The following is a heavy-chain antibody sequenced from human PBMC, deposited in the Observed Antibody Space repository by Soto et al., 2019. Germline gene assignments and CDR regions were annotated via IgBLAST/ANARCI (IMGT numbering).Heavy chain of an antibody. V-gene: IGHV2-5*02. CDR2: IYWDDDK. CDR3: AHRQRGGLAAAGYDY. CDR1: GFSLSTSGVG. J-gene: IGHJ4*02. D-gene: IGHD6-13*01. Sequence: QITLKESGPTLVKPTQTLTLTCTFSGFSLSTSGVGVGWIRQPPGKALEWLALIYWDDDKRYSPSLKSRLTNTKDTSKNQVVLTMTHMEPVDTATYYCAHRQRGGLAAAGYDYWGQGTLVTVSS.